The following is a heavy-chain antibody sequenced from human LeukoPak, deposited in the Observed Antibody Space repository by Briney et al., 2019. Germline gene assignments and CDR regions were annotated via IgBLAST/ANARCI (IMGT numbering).Heavy chain of an antibody. Sequence: PSETLSLTCAVYGGSFSGYYWSWIRQPPGKGLEWIGEINHSGSTNYNPSLKSRVTISVDTSKNQFSLKLSSVTAADTAVYYCARLPNSSGYNYYYYGMDVWGQGTTVTVSS. CDR2: INHSGST. J-gene: IGHJ6*02. CDR1: GGSFSGYY. V-gene: IGHV4-34*01. D-gene: IGHD3-22*01. CDR3: ARLPNSSGYNYYYYGMDV.